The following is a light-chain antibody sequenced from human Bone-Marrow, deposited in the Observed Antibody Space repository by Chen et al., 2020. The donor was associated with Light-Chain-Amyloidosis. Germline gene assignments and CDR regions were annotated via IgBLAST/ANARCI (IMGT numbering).Light chain of an antibody. J-gene: IGKJ4*01. Sequence: EIVLTQSPGTLSLSPGEGANLSCWASQTISSNYLTWYQQKFGQAPRLLIYVSSSRATGIPDRFAGSESGTDFTLTINRLEPKDFAMYYCQQYGTSPLTFGGGTKVEIK. V-gene: IGKV3-20*01. CDR1: QTISSNY. CDR3: QQYGTSPLT. CDR2: VSS.